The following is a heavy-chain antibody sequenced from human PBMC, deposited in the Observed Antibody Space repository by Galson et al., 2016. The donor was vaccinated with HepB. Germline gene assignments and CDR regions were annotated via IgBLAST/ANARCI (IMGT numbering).Heavy chain of an antibody. J-gene: IGHJ6*04. CDR2: ISMSGGSR. CDR3: VRGSTAPDV. V-gene: IGHV3-23*01. CDR1: GFIFSRYG. Sequence: SLRLSCAGSGFIFSRYGMTWVRPAPGKGLEDVSSISMSGGSRDYAESVKGRFTIYRDNSRSTLFLQMNSLRAEDTGVYYCVRGSTAPDVWGKGTTVTVSS. D-gene: IGHD3-16*01.